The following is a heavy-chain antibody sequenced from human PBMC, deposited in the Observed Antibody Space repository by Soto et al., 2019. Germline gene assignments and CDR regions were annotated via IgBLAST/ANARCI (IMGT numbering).Heavy chain of an antibody. CDR2: ISYDGSNK. J-gene: IGHJ6*02. Sequence: GGSLRLSCAASGFTFSSYGMHWVRQAPGKGLEWVAVISYDGSNKYYADSVKGRFTISRDNSKNTLYLQMNSLRAEDTAVYYCANLLLTGYYNVYYYYGMDVWGQGTTVTVSS. D-gene: IGHD3-9*01. V-gene: IGHV3-30*18. CDR1: GFTFSSYG. CDR3: ANLLLTGYYNVYYYYGMDV.